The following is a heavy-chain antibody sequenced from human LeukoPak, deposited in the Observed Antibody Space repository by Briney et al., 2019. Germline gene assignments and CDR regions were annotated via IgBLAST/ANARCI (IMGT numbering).Heavy chain of an antibody. V-gene: IGHV1-18*01. D-gene: IGHD6-13*01. Sequence: GASVKVSCKASGYTFTSYGISWVRQAPGQGLEWMGWISAYNGNTNYAQKLQGRVTMTTDTSTSTAYMELRSLRSDDTAVCYCAVFIAAAGYFDYWGQGTLVTVSS. CDR2: ISAYNGNT. CDR3: AVFIAAAGYFDY. J-gene: IGHJ4*02. CDR1: GYTFTSYG.